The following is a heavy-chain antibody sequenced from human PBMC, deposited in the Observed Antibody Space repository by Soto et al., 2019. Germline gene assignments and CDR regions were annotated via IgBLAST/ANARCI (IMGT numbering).Heavy chain of an antibody. J-gene: IGHJ5*02. D-gene: IGHD5-12*01. CDR3: ARASGYGPGWFDP. Sequence: QVQLVESGGGVVQPGRSLRLSCAASGFTFSSYGMHWVRQAPGKGLEWVAVIWYDGSNKYYADSVKGRFTISRDNSKNTLYLQMNSLRAEDTAVYYCARASGYGPGWFDPWGQGTLVTVSS. CDR2: IWYDGSNK. V-gene: IGHV3-33*01. CDR1: GFTFSSYG.